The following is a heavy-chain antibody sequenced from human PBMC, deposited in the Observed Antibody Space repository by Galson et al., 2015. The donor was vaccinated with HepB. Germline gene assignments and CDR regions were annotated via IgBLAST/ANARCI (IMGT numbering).Heavy chain of an antibody. CDR2: ISYDGSKK. CDR1: GFTFRNYG. D-gene: IGHD6-19*01. V-gene: IGHV3-30*18. Sequence: SLRLSCAVSGFTFRNYGMHRVRQAPGKGLEWVSVISYDGSKKYYADSVKVRFTISRDNPKNTVYLQKNSLTVEDTAVYYCAKDRGSGSGWFRDFQHWGQGTLVTVSS. J-gene: IGHJ1*01. CDR3: AKDRGSGSGWFRDFQH.